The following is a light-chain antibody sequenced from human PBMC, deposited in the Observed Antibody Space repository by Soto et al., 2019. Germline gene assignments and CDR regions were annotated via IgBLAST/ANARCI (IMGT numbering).Light chain of an antibody. CDR3: QQYNDWPLT. Sequence: EIVLTQSPATLSLSPGERAALSWRASQSVSSNLAWYQQKPGQAPSLLIYGAFTRATGIPARFSGTGSGTEFTLTISSLQSEDFALYYCQQYNDWPLTFGQGTKVDIK. J-gene: IGKJ1*01. CDR1: QSVSSN. V-gene: IGKV3-15*01. CDR2: GAF.